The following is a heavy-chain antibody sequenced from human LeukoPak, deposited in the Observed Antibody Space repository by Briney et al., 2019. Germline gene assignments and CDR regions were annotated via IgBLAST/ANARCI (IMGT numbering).Heavy chain of an antibody. D-gene: IGHD3-3*01. J-gene: IGHJ4*02. Sequence: SSETLSLTCAVYGGSFSGYYWSWIRQPPGKGLEWIGEINHSGSANYNPSLKSRVTLSIDKSKNQFSLNLNSVTAADTAVYYCARARRDSGYYKVDYWGQGTLVTVSS. CDR3: ARARRDSGYYKVDY. CDR2: INHSGSA. V-gene: IGHV4-34*01. CDR1: GGSFSGYY.